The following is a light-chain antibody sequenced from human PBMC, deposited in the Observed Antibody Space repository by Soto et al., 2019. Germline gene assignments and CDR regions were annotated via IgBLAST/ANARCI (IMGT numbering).Light chain of an antibody. CDR3: QQYGSFPRT. V-gene: IGKV3-20*01. CDR2: GVS. J-gene: IGKJ1*01. CDR1: QSVSSNY. Sequence: EIVLTQSPGTLSLSPGERATLSCRASQSVSSNYFAWYQQKPGQAPRLLMYGVSSRATGIPDRFSGSGSETDFTLTISRLEPEDFAVYYCQQYGSFPRTFGQGTKVEIK.